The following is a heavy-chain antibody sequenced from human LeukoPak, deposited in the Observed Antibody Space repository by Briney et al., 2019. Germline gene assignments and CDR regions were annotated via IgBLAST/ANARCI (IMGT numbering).Heavy chain of an antibody. Sequence: SLKASCKASGGTFSSYAISWVRQAPGQGLEWMGGIIPIFGTGNYAQKFQGRVTITTDESTSTAYMELSSLRSEDTAVYSCARSLEMATSHAEYFQHWGQGTLVTVSS. CDR1: GGTFSSYA. J-gene: IGHJ1*01. V-gene: IGHV1-69*05. D-gene: IGHD5-24*01. CDR2: IIPIFGTG. CDR3: ARSLEMATSHAEYFQH.